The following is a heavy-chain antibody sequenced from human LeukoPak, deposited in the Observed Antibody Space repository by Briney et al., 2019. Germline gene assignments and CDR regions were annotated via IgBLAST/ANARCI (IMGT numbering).Heavy chain of an antibody. D-gene: IGHD3-10*01. J-gene: IGHJ5*02. V-gene: IGHV3-7*04. CDR3: ARGYGSGSYRRTNWFDP. CDR1: GFTFSTYW. Sequence: PGGSLRLSCAASGFTFSTYWMSWVRQAPGKGLEWVANIKQDGSEKYYVDSVKGRFTISRDNAENSLYLQMNSLRAEDTAVYYCARGYGSGSYRRTNWFDPWGQGTLVTVSS. CDR2: IKQDGSEK.